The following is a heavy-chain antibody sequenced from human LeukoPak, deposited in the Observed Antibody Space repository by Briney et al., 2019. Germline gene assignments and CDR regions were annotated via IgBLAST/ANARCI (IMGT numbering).Heavy chain of an antibody. D-gene: IGHD6-13*01. V-gene: IGHV3-23*01. CDR3: AKGRFASSWFNLMDY. Sequence: GGSLRLSCAASGFTFSHYAMSWVRQAPGMGLEWVSVISGSGGSTYYADSVKGRFTISRDNSKNTLFLQMNSLRADDTAVYYCAKGRFASSWFNLMDYWGQGTLVTVSS. CDR1: GFTFSHYA. J-gene: IGHJ4*02. CDR2: ISGSGGST.